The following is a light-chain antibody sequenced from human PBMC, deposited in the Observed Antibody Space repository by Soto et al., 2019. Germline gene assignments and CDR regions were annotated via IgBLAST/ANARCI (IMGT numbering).Light chain of an antibody. CDR1: QGIRNY. Sequence: DRQMTQSPTSLSASVGDRVTITCRASQGIRNYVAWYQQIPGKAPKLLIYAASTVQSGVPSRFSGIGSGTDFTLTITGLQPEDVATYSCQKYSSVPVFGPGTKVEIK. J-gene: IGKJ3*01. V-gene: IGKV1-27*01. CDR3: QKYSSVPV. CDR2: AAS.